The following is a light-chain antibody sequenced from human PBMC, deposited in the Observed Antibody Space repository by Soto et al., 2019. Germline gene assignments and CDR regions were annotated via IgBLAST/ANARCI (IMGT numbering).Light chain of an antibody. J-gene: IGKJ4*01. CDR2: AAS. V-gene: IGKV1-6*01. Sequence: AIQMTQSPSSLSASVGDRVTITCRASQGISSDLGWYQQKPGKAPKLLIYAASTLQSGVPSRFSGSGSGTDFTLTIGSLQPEDFATYYCLQDYDYPLTFGGGTKVEIK. CDR3: LQDYDYPLT. CDR1: QGISSD.